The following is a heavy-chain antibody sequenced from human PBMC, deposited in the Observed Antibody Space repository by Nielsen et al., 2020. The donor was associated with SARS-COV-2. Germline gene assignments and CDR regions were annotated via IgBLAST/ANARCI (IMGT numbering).Heavy chain of an antibody. J-gene: IGHJ5*02. CDR2: IIPILGIA. D-gene: IGHD6-19*01. Sequence: VRQMPGKGLEWMGRIIPILGIANYAQKFQGRVTITADKSTSTAYMELSSLRSEDTAVYYCARRRAVAGIQREGNWFDPWGQGTLVTVSS. CDR3: ARRRAVAGIQREGNWFDP. V-gene: IGHV1-69*02.